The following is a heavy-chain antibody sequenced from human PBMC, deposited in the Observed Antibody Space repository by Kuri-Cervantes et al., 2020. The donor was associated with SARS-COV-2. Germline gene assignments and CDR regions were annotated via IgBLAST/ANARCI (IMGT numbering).Heavy chain of an antibody. J-gene: IGHJ5*02. V-gene: IGHV4-39*01. CDR3: ATGYSSRGGFDP. CDR1: GGSIGRRNYY. D-gene: IGHD6-13*01. Sequence: GSLRLSCTVSGGSIGRRNYYWGWIRQPPGKGLEWIGNIYYSGNTYYNPSLRSRVTISEDTSKSQFSLKLSSVTAADTAVYYCATGYSSRGGFDPWGQGTLVTVSS. CDR2: IYYSGNT.